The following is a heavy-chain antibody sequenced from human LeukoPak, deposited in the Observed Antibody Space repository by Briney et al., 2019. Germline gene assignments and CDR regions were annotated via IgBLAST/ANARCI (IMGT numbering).Heavy chain of an antibody. CDR1: GGSISSYY. CDR3: ARRSIVVGARGTFDY. Sequence: SETLSLTCTVSGGSISSYYWRWIRQPLGKGLEWIGYIYYSGSTNYNPSLKSRVTISVDTSKNQFSLKLSSVTAADTAVYYCARRSIVVGARGTFDYWGQGTLVTVSS. D-gene: IGHD1-26*01. CDR2: IYYSGST. V-gene: IGHV4-59*01. J-gene: IGHJ4*02.